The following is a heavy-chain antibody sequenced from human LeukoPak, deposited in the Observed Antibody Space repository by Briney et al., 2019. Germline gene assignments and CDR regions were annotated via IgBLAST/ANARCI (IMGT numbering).Heavy chain of an antibody. CDR3: AKDLTLLYASYYFDY. CDR2: ISGSGGST. CDR1: GFTFTNAY. Sequence: SGGSLRLSCAASGFTFTNAYMTWVRQAPGKGLEWVSAISGSGGSTYYADSVKGRFTISRDNSKNTLYLQMNSLRAEDTAVYYCAKDLTLLYASYYFDYWGQGTLVTVSS. V-gene: IGHV3-23*01. D-gene: IGHD2-2*02. J-gene: IGHJ4*02.